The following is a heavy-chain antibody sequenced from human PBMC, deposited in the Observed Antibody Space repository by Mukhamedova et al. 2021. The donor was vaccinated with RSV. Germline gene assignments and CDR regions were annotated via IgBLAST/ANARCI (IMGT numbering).Heavy chain of an antibody. D-gene: IGHD2-21*01. CDR2: IHTSGTT. J-gene: IGHJ3*02. Sequence: QPAGKGLEWIGRIHTSGTTNYNPSLKSRVTISADTSKNQFSLKLSSVTAADTAVYYCARGGLGIVVKPVRNAFGIWGQGTMVTV. V-gene: IGHV4-61*02. CDR3: ARGGLGIVVKPVRNAFGI.